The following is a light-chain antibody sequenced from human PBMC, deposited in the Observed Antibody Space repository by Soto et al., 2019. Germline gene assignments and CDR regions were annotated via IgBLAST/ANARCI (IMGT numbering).Light chain of an antibody. CDR3: QQRSSWPRA. Sequence: EIVLTQSPATLSLSLGERATLSCRTSQNIDTYLVWYQQEPGQPPRLLIYDTSKRATGVPDRFSGSGSGTDFTLTISSLAPEDFALYYCQQRSSWPRAFGGGTKVDIK. J-gene: IGKJ4*01. CDR2: DTS. V-gene: IGKV3-11*01. CDR1: QNIDTY.